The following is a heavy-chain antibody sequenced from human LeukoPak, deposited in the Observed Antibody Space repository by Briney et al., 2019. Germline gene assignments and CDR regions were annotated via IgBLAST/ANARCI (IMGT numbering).Heavy chain of an antibody. Sequence: ASVNVSCKASGYTFTSYYMHWVRQAPGQGLDWMGWMNLNSGDTYYAQNFQGRFSITSDTSKSTTYMDLASLAPEDTAVYYCARVPVPAPRRGLYFDYWGQGTLITVSS. J-gene: IGHJ4*02. D-gene: IGHD2-2*01. CDR2: MNLNSGDT. CDR3: ARVPVPAPRRGLYFDY. CDR1: GYTFTSYY. V-gene: IGHV1-2*02.